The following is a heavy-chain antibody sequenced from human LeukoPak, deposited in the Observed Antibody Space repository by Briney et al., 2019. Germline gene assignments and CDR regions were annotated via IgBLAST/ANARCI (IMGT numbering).Heavy chain of an antibody. CDR3: ARIGAAAGPRTTDY. V-gene: IGHV4-30-2*01. J-gene: IGHJ4*02. CDR1: GGSISSADYY. D-gene: IGHD6-13*01. Sequence: SETLSLTCTVSGGSISSADYYWTWIRQPPGKGLEWIGYISHTGGTYYNSSLLSRVTISVDTSKSQFSLKLSSVTAADTAVYYCARIGAAAGPRTTDYWGQGTLVTVSS. CDR2: ISHTGGT.